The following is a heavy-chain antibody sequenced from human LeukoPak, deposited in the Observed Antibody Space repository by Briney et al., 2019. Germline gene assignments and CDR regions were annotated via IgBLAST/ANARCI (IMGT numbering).Heavy chain of an antibody. Sequence: GESLKISCKGSGYSFTGYWIGWVRQMPGKGLEWMGIIYPGDSDTRYSPSFQGQVTISADKSISTAYLQWSSLKASDTAMYYCARAGEWLRFWGSLFDYWGQGTLVTVSS. CDR2: IYPGDSDT. CDR1: GYSFTGYW. D-gene: IGHD5-12*01. J-gene: IGHJ4*02. V-gene: IGHV5-51*03. CDR3: ARAGEWLRFWGSLFDY.